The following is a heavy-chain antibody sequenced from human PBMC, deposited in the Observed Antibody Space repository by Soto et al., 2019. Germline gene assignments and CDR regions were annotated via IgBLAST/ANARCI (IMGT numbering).Heavy chain of an antibody. CDR1: GGTFSSYA. CDR3: ARDPVGITGTTGYYYYYGMDV. V-gene: IGHV1-69*01. D-gene: IGHD1-7*01. J-gene: IGHJ6*02. Sequence: QVQLVQSGAEVKKPGSSVKVSCKASGGTFSSYAISWVRQAPGQGLEWMGGIIPIFGTANYAQKLQGRVTLTADDSTSTAYMELSSLRSEDTAVYYCARDPVGITGTTGYYYYYGMDVWGQGTTVTVSS. CDR2: IIPIFGTA.